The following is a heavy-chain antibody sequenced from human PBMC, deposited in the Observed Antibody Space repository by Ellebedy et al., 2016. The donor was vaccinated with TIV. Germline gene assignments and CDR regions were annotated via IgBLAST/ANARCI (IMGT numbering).Heavy chain of an antibody. J-gene: IGHJ4*02. Sequence: GESLKISXAASGFTFSSYWMHWVRQAPGKGLVWVSRINSDGSSTSYADSVKGRFTISRDNAKNTLYLQMNSLRAEDTAVYYCARVREDYDYVWGSYRSVYFDYWGQGTLVTVSS. CDR2: INSDGSST. D-gene: IGHD3-16*02. CDR1: GFTFSSYW. CDR3: ARVREDYDYVWGSYRSVYFDY. V-gene: IGHV3-74*01.